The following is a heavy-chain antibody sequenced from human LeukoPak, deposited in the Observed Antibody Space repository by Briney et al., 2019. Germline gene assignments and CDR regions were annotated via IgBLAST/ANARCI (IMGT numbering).Heavy chain of an antibody. CDR3: ASRYSGNYYYYMDV. V-gene: IGHV3-13*01. D-gene: IGHD1-26*01. Sequence: GGSLRLSCAASGFTFSSYDMHCVRQDTGKGREWVSAIGTDGDTFYPGSVKGRFTISRDNAENSLYLQMNSLRAEDTAVYYCASRYSGNYYYYMDVWGKGTTVTISS. J-gene: IGHJ6*03. CDR1: GFTFSSYD. CDR2: IGTDGDT.